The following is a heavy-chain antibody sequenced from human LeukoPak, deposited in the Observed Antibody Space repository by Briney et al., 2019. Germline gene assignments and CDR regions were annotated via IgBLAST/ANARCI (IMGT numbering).Heavy chain of an antibody. J-gene: IGHJ5*02. Sequence: PGGSLRLSCVASGFTFSSYRMVWVRPAPGKGLEWLSYISSSGSTIYYADSVKGRFTISRDNAKYSLYLQMSSLRAEVTAMYYCARGLYSSSANWFDPWGQGTLVTVSS. CDR2: ISSSGSTI. CDR1: GFTFSSYR. V-gene: IGHV3-48*04. CDR3: ARGLYSSSANWFDP. D-gene: IGHD6-6*01.